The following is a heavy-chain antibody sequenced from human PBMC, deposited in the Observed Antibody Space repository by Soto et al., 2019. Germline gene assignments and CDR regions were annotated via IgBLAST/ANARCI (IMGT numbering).Heavy chain of an antibody. D-gene: IGHD4-4*01. J-gene: IGHJ4*02. V-gene: IGHV4-34*01. CDR1: GGSFSGYY. Sequence: SETLSLTCAVYGGSFSGYYWSWIRQPPGKGLEWIGEINHSGSTNYNPSLKSRVTISVDTSKNQFSLKLSSVTAADTAVYYCARGTSNVFDYWGQGTLGTVSS. CDR2: INHSGST. CDR3: ARGTSNVFDY.